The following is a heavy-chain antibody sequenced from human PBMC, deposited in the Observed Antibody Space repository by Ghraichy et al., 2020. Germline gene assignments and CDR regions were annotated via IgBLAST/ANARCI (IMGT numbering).Heavy chain of an antibody. CDR3: AREIPGIAATGDVGAFDI. CDR1: GYTFTGYD. CDR2: INPNRGGT. Sequence: ASVKVSCKASGYTFTGYDMHWGRQAPGQGLEWMGWINPNRGGTKHAQKFQGWVTMTRDTSISTAYMELSRLRSDDTAVYYCAREIPGIAATGDVGAFDIWGQGTMVTVSS. J-gene: IGHJ3*02. V-gene: IGHV1-2*04. D-gene: IGHD6-13*01.